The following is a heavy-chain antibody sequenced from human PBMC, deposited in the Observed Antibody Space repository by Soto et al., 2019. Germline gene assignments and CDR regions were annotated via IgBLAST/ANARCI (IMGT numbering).Heavy chain of an antibody. CDR3: ARAYYYDSSGYLNWFDP. J-gene: IGHJ5*02. D-gene: IGHD3-22*01. V-gene: IGHV3-48*01. CDR2: ISSSSSTI. Sequence: PGGSLRLSCAASGFTFSSYSMNWVRQDPGKGLEWVSYISSSSSTIYYADSVKGRFTISRDNAKNSLYLQMNSLRAEDTAVYYCARAYYYDSSGYLNWFDPWGQGTLVTVSS. CDR1: GFTFSSYS.